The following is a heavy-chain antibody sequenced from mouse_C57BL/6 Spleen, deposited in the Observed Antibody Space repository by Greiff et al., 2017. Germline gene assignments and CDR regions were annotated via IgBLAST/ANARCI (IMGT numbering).Heavy chain of an antibody. Sequence: EVQLQQSGGGLVKPGGSLKLSCAASGFTFSSYAMSWVRQTPEKRLEWVATISDGGSYTYYPDNVKGRFTISRDNAKNNLYLQMSHLKSEDTAMYYCARDRLVDYWGQGTTLTVSS. CDR1: GFTFSSYA. J-gene: IGHJ2*01. V-gene: IGHV5-4*01. D-gene: IGHD1-2*01. CDR3: ARDRLVDY. CDR2: ISDGGSYT.